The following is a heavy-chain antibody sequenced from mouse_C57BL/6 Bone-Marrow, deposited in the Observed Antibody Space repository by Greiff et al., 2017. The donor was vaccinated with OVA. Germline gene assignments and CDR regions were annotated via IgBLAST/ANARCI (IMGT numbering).Heavy chain of an antibody. D-gene: IGHD6-1*01. Sequence: VQLQQSGPELVKPGASVKISCKASGYSFTGYYMNWVKQSPEKSLEWIGEINPSTGGTTYNQKFKAKATLTVDKSSSTAYMQLKSLTSEESAVYYCARGVACPFAYWGQGTLVTVSA. V-gene: IGHV1-42*01. CDR1: GYSFTGYY. CDR2: INPSTGGT. J-gene: IGHJ3*01. CDR3: ARGVACPFAY.